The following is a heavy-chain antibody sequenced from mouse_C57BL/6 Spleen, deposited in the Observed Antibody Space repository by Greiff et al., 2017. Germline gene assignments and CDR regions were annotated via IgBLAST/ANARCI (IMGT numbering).Heavy chain of an antibody. V-gene: IGHV14-2*01. D-gene: IGHD2-5*01. CDR1: GFNIKDYY. J-gene: IGHJ3*01. Sequence: VQLQQSGAELVKPGASVKLSCTASGFNIKDYYMHWVKQRTEQGLEWIGRIDPEDGETKYAPKFKGKATITADTSSNPAYLQLSSLTSEDTAVYYCARSYYSNYDWFAYWGQGTLVTVSA. CDR3: ARSYYSNYDWFAY. CDR2: IDPEDGET.